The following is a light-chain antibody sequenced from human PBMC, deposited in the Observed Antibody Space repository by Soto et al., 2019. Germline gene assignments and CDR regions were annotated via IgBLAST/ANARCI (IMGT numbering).Light chain of an antibody. CDR2: AAS. CDR1: QSVTRN. CDR3: QQYHHWPVT. J-gene: IGKJ4*01. V-gene: IGKV3-15*01. Sequence: EIVMTQSPATLSVSPGERVTLSCRASQSVTRNLAWYQHTPGQSPRLLISAASSGATGLPSRFSGSGSGTDFTLTISSLXXXDAEVYYCQQYHHWPVTFGGGTKVEIK.